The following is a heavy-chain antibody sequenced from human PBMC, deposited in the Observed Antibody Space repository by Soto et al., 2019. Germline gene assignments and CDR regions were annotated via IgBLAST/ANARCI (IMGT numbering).Heavy chain of an antibody. J-gene: IGHJ4*02. Sequence: ASVKVSCKASGYTFTGYYMHWVRQAPGQGLEWMGGIIPIFGTANYAQKFQGRVTITADESTSTAYMELSSLRSEDTAVYYCARDTNSGSYDYWGQGTLVTVSS. CDR2: IIPIFGTA. CDR1: GYTFTGYY. V-gene: IGHV1-69*13. D-gene: IGHD1-26*01. CDR3: ARDTNSGSYDY.